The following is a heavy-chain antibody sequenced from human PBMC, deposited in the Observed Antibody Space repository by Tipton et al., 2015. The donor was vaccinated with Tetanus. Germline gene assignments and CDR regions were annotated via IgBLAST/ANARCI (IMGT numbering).Heavy chain of an antibody. V-gene: IGHV4-34*01. CDR1: GGSFSGYY. J-gene: IGHJ4*02. CDR2: ITHSGST. Sequence: TLSLTCAVYGGSFSGYYWSWIRQPPGKGLEWIGEITHSGSTNYNPSLKSRVTISVDTSQNQFSLKLSSVTAADTAVYYCARVGRKGYWGQGTLVTVSS. CDR3: ARVGRKGY. D-gene: IGHD1-14*01.